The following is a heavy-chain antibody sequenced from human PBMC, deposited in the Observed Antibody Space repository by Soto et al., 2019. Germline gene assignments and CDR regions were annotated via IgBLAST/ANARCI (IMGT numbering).Heavy chain of an antibody. D-gene: IGHD3-10*01. CDR1: GGSISSGDYY. CDR3: ARAPNGPTPGITMLRKRAKWFDP. CDR2: IYYSGST. V-gene: IGHV4-30-4*01. Sequence: SETLSLTCTVSGGSISSGDYYWSCIRQPPGKGLEWIGYIYYSGSTYYNPSLKSRVTISVDTSKNQFSLKLSSVTAADTAVYYCARAPNGPTPGITMLRKRAKWFDPSGQGTLVTVSS. J-gene: IGHJ5*02.